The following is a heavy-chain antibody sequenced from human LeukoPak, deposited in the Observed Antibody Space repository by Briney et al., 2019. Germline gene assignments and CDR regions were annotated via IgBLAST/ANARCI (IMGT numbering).Heavy chain of an antibody. CDR3: ARRGIEDGMDV. J-gene: IGHJ6*02. CDR2: INHSGST. V-gene: IGHV4-34*01. D-gene: IGHD2-21*01. CDR1: GGSFSGYY. Sequence: KPSETLSLTCAVYGGSFSGYYWSWIRQPPGKGLEWIGEINHSGSTNYNPSLKSRVTISVDTSKNQFSLKLSSVTAADTAVYYCARRGIEDGMDVWGQGTTVTVSS.